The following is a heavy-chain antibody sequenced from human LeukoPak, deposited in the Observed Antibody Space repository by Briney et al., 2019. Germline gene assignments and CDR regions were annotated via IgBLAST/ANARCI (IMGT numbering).Heavy chain of an antibody. J-gene: IGHJ4*02. CDR2: MNPNSGHT. D-gene: IGHD1-26*01. Sequence: ASVKVSCKASGYTFTSYDIIWVRLASGQGLEWMGWMNPNSGHTGYAQKFQGRVTMTRTTSISTAYMELTSLTSEDSAVYYCARSIVGVRKRNDYWGQGTLVTVSS. CDR3: ARSIVGVRKRNDY. V-gene: IGHV1-8*01. CDR1: GYTFTSYD.